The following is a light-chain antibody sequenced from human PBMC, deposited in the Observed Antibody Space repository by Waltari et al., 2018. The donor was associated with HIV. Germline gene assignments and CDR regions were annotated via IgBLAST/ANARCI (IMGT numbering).Light chain of an antibody. CDR1: QSVSGY. V-gene: IGKV3-11*01. CDR2: DTS. J-gene: IGKJ4*01. Sequence: EIVLTQSPATLSLSPGERATLSCRASQSVSGYLAWYQQKPGQAPRLLIYDTSKRATGIPARFSGSGSGTDFTLTISSLEPEDSAVYYCQQRSIWLLTFGGGTKVEIK. CDR3: QQRSIWLLT.